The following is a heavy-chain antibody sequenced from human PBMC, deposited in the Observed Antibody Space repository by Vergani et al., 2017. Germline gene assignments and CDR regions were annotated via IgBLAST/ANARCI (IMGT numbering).Heavy chain of an antibody. J-gene: IGHJ3*02. CDR1: GFTFSSYG. Sequence: QVQLVESGGGVVQPGRSLRLSCAASGFTFSSYGMHWVRQAPGKGLEWVAVIWYDGSNKYYADSVKGRFTISRDNSKNTLYLQMNSLRAEDTAVYYCARDVAYDELGEFAFDIGGQGTMVTVSS. V-gene: IGHV3-33*01. CDR2: IWYDGSNK. CDR3: ARDVAYDELGEFAFDI. D-gene: IGHD1-7*01.